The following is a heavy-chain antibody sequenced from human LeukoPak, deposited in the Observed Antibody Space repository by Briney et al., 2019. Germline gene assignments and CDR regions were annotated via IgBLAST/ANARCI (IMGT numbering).Heavy chain of an antibody. Sequence: GASVKVSCKASGYTFTGYYMHWVRQAPGQRLEWMGWINAGNGNTKYSQKFQGRVTITRDTSASTAYMELSSLRSEDTAVYYCARATTSKDGYSSSWYRSWGQGTLVTVSS. CDR2: INAGNGNT. CDR3: ARATTSKDGYSSSWYRS. D-gene: IGHD6-13*01. V-gene: IGHV1-3*01. CDR1: GYTFTGYY. J-gene: IGHJ4*02.